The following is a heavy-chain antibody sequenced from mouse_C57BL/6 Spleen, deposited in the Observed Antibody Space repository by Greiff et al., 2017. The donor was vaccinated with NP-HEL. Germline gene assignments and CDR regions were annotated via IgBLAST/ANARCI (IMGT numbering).Heavy chain of an antibody. CDR2: IYPRSGNT. CDR1: GYTFTSYG. CDR3: ARGITTVVATRYFDV. J-gene: IGHJ1*03. D-gene: IGHD1-1*01. V-gene: IGHV1-81*01. Sequence: VKLVESGAELARPGASVKLSCKASGYTFTSYGISWVKQRTGQGLEWIGEIYPRSGNTYYNEKFKGKATLTADKSSSTAYMELRSLTSEDSAVYFCARGITTVVATRYFDVWGTGTTVTVSS.